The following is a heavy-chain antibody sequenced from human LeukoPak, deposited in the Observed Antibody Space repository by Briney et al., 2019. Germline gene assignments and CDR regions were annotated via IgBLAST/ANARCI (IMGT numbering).Heavy chain of an antibody. Sequence: GGSLRLSCAASEFTVSSNYMSWVRQAPGKGLEWVSVIYSGGSTYYADSVKGRFTISRDNSKNTLYLQMNSLRAEDTAVYYCARAYYDILSFDYWGQGTLVTVSS. J-gene: IGHJ4*02. V-gene: IGHV3-66*01. CDR3: ARAYYDILSFDY. CDR2: IYSGGST. CDR1: EFTVSSNY. D-gene: IGHD3-9*01.